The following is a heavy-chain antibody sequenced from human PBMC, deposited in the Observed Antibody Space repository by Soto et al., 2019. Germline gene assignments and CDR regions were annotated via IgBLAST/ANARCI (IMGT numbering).Heavy chain of an antibody. Sequence: EVQLVQSGAEVKKSGESLKISCKGSGYNFATYWIGWVRQMPGKGLEWMGIIYPSDSDTRYSPSFQGQVTISADKSINTAYLQWSSLKASDSAMYFCARSGYNFGYQYWFDPWGQGTLVTVSS. CDR1: GYNFATYW. CDR3: ARSGYNFGYQYWFDP. CDR2: IYPSDSDT. D-gene: IGHD3-22*01. J-gene: IGHJ5*02. V-gene: IGHV5-51*01.